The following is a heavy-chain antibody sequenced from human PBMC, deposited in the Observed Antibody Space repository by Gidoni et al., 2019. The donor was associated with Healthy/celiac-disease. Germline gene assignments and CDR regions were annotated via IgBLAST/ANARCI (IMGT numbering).Heavy chain of an antibody. J-gene: IGHJ4*02. V-gene: IGHV3-11*06. CDR2: ISSSSSYT. Sequence: QVQLVESGGGLVKPGGSLRLSCDASGFTFSDYYMSWIRQAPGKGLEWVSYISSSSSYTNYADSVKGRFTISRDNAKNSLYLQMNSLRAEDTAVYYCARAHSSSWYRSYFDYWGQGTLVTVSS. CDR3: ARAHSSSWYRSYFDY. D-gene: IGHD6-13*01. CDR1: GFTFSDYY.